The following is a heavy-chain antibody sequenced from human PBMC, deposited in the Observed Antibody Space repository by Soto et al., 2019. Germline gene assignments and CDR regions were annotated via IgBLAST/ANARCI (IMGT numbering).Heavy chain of an antibody. D-gene: IGHD3-10*01. CDR1: DGSFSGYY. V-gene: IGHV4-34*01. J-gene: IGHJ6*02. CDR2: INHSGST. Sequence: PSETLSLTCAVYDGSFSGYYWSWIRQPPGKGLEWIGEINHSGSTNYNQYHKSRDTITEDTSKNLFSLKLSSVTSADTAVYYCARVSGIYYYGMDVWGQGTTVT. CDR3: ARVSGIYYYGMDV.